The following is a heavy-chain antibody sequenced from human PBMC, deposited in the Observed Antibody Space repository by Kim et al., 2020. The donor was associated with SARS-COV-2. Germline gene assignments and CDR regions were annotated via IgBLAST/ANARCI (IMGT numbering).Heavy chain of an antibody. J-gene: IGHJ1*01. CDR2: IWYDGSNK. V-gene: IGHV3-33*06. Sequence: GGSLRLSCAASGFTFSSYGMHWVRQAPGKGLEWVAVIWYDGSNKYYADSVKGRFTISRDNSKNTLYLQMNSLRAEDTAVYYCAKDLYSYGSGSDVIIQHWGQGTLVTVSS. D-gene: IGHD3-10*01. CDR1: GFTFSSYG. CDR3: AKDLYSYGSGSDVIIQH.